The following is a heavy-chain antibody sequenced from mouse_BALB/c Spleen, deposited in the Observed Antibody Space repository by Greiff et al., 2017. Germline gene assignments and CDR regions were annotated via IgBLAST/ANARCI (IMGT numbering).Heavy chain of an antibody. CDR2: ILPGSGST. J-gene: IGHJ4*01. CDR3: ARNRNYRYDVNAMDD. D-gene: IGHD2-14*01. CDR1: GYTFSSYG. V-gene: IGHV1-9*01. Sequence: VQLQQSGAELMKPGASVKISCKATGYTFSSYGIEWVKQRPGHGLEWIGEILPGSGSTNYNEKFKGKATFTADTSSNTAYMQLSSLTSEDSAVYYCARNRNYRYDVNAMDDWGQGTSVTVSS.